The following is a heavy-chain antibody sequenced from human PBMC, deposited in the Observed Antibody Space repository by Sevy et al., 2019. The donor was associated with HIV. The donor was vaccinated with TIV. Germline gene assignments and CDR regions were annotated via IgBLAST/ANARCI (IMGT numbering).Heavy chain of an antibody. J-gene: IGHJ3*02. CDR3: ARGEGKYCSSTSCYVDAFDI. V-gene: IGHV4-4*07. CDR1: GGSISSYY. D-gene: IGHD2-2*01. CDR2: IYTSGST. Sequence: SETLSLTCTVSGGSISSYYWSWIRQPAGKGLEWIGRIYTSGSTNYNPSLKSRVTMSVDTSKNQFSLKLSSVTAADTAGYYCARGEGKYCSSTSCYVDAFDIWGQGTMVTVSS.